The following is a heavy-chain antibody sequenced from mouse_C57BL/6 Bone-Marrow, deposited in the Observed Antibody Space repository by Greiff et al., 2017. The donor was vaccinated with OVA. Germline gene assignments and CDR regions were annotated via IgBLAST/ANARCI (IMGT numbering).Heavy chain of an antibody. CDR1: GFTFSDYY. V-gene: IGHV5-16*01. D-gene: IGHD1-1*01. Sequence: EVMLVESEGGLVQPGSSMKLSCTASGFTFSDYYMAWVRQVPEKGLEWVANINYDGSSTYYLDSLKSRFIISRDNAKNILYLQMSSLKSEDTATYYCARDSHHYYYGSSYGYWYFDVWGTGTTVTVSS. J-gene: IGHJ1*03. CDR3: ARDSHHYYYGSSYGYWYFDV. CDR2: INYDGSST.